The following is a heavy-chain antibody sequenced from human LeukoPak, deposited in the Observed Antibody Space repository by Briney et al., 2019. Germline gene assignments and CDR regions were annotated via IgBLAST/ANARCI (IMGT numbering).Heavy chain of an antibody. J-gene: IGHJ6*02. Sequence: SVTLSLTCAVYGGSFSGYYWSWIRQPPGKGLEWIGEINHSGSTNYNPSLKSRVTISVDTSKNQFSLKLSSVTAADTAVYYCARLVVPAAMSYYYYGMDVWGQGTTVTVSS. CDR1: GGSFSGYY. CDR3: ARLVVPAAMSYYYYGMDV. D-gene: IGHD2-2*01. CDR2: INHSGST. V-gene: IGHV4-34*01.